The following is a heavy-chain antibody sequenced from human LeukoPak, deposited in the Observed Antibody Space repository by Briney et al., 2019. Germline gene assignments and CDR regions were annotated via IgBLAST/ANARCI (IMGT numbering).Heavy chain of an antibody. J-gene: IGHJ4*02. CDR3: ARDTSTPGYSYGYGY. CDR1: GFTFDDYG. Sequence: PGGSLRLSCAASGFTFDDYGMSWVRQAPGKGLEWVSGINWNGGSTGYADSVKGRFTISRDNAKNSLYLQMNSLRAEDTALYYCARDTSTPGYSYGYGYWGQGTLVTVSS. D-gene: IGHD5-18*01. CDR2: INWNGGST. V-gene: IGHV3-20*04.